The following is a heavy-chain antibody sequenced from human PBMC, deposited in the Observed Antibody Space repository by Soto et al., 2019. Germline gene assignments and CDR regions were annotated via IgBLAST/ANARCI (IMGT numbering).Heavy chain of an antibody. V-gene: IGHV3-21*01. J-gene: IGHJ6*02. D-gene: IGHD6-19*01. CDR3: ASEQWAGGMDV. CDR2: ISSSSSYI. Sequence: EVQLVESGGGLVKPGGSLRLSCAASGFTFSSYSMNWVRQAPGKGLEWVSSISSSSSYIYYAGSVKGRFTISRDSAKNSLYLQMNSLRAEDTAVYYCASEQWAGGMDVWGQGTTVTVSS. CDR1: GFTFSSYS.